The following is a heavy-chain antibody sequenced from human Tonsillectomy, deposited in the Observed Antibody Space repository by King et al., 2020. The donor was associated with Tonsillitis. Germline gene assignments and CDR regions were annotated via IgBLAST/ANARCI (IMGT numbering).Heavy chain of an antibody. D-gene: IGHD3-22*01. CDR3: ARDSLALRGSSGYSPFDY. J-gene: IGHJ4*02. V-gene: IGHV3-21*01. Sequence: VQLVESGGGLVKPGGSLRLSCAASGFTFSSYSMNWVRQAPGKGLEWVSSLSSSSIYIYYADFVKGRFTISRANAKNSLYLQMNILIADETAVYYCARDSLALRGSSGYSPFDYWGQGTLVTVSS. CDR1: GFTFSSYS. CDR2: LSSSSIYI.